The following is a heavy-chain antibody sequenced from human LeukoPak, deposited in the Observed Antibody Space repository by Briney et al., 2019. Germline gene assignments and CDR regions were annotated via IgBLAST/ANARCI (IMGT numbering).Heavy chain of an antibody. Sequence: GASRRISRKGTGSPFTRYWMRGVRQMPGKGLEEMGRIDRSECYTNYSRSFQGHVTISAYKSISTAYLQWSSLKASDTAMYYCARRFIWFGEPYFDYWGQGTLVTVSS. CDR1: GSPFTRYW. CDR3: ARRFIWFGEPYFDY. J-gene: IGHJ4*02. V-gene: IGHV5-10-1*01. D-gene: IGHD3-10*01. CDR2: IDRSECYT.